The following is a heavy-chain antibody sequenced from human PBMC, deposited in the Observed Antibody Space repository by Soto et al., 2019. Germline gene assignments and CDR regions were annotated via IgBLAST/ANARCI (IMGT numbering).Heavy chain of an antibody. CDR1: GYTFTTYD. J-gene: IGHJ6*02. CDR3: ARTYSSWPHLDGMDV. CDR2: MNPNSGNT. D-gene: IGHD6-13*01. Sequence: QVQLVQSGADVKKPGASVKVSCKASGYTFTTYDINWVRQAAGQGLEWMGWMNPNSGNTGYAQKFQGRVTITADESTSTAYMELSSLRSEDTAVYYCARTYSSWPHLDGMDVWGQGTTVTVSS. V-gene: IGHV1-8*01.